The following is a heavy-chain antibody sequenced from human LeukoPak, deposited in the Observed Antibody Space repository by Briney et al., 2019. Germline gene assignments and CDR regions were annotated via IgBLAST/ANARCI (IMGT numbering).Heavy chain of an antibody. CDR1: GYTFTGYG. CDR3: ARELRLDSLAAFDI. CDR2: ISAYNGNT. V-gene: IGHV1-18*01. Sequence: ASVKVSCKASGYTFTGYGISWVRQAPGQGVECMGWISAYNGNTNYAQKLQGRVTMTTDTSTSTAYMELRSLKSDDTAVYYCARELRLDSLAAFDIWGQGTMVTVSS. J-gene: IGHJ3*02. D-gene: IGHD3-22*01.